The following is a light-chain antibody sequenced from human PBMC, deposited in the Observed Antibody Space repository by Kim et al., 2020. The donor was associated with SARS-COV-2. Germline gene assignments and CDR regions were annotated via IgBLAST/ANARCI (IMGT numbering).Light chain of an antibody. V-gene: IGKV1-39*01. CDR1: QTISSH. Sequence: GGRVTITCRASQTISSHLNWYQQKLGEAPKLLIYDASSLQSGVPSRFSASGSGTEFTLTIASLQPEDFATYYCQQSHDTLPLTFGGGTKVEI. CDR2: DAS. J-gene: IGKJ4*01. CDR3: QQSHDTLPLT.